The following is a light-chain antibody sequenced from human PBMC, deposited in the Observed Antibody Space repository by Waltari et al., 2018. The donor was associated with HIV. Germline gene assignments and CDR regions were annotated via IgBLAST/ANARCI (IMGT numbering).Light chain of an antibody. CDR3: QQDYTTPLT. CDR1: QNVLYNSDNQNY. J-gene: IGKJ4*01. Sequence: IVMTQFPDSLAVSLGERATTNCKSSQNVLYNSDNQNYLACYQQRPGQPPTLLIYWAYTRQFGVPDRFSGSGSGTDFTLTSSSLQAEDVAVYYCQQDYTTPLTVGGGTKVEIK. V-gene: IGKV4-1*01. CDR2: WAY.